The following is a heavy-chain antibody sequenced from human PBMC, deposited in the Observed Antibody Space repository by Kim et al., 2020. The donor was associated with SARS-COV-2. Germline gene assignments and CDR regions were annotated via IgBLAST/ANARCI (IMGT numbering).Heavy chain of an antibody. D-gene: IGHD3-10*01. V-gene: IGHV3-15*01. Sequence: GGSLRLSCAASGFTFSNAWMSWVRQAPGKGLEWVGRIKSKTDGGTTDYAAPVKGRFTISRDDSKNTLYLQMNSLKTEDTAVYYCTTLMVRGVIFISAGNFNDYWGQGTLVTVSS. CDR3: TTLMVRGVIFISAGNFNDY. CDR2: IKSKTDGGTT. J-gene: IGHJ4*02. CDR1: GFTFSNAW.